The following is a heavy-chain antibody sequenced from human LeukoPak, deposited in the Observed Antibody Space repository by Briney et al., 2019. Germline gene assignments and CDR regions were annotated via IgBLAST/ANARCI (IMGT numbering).Heavy chain of an antibody. CDR2: INSDGSSI. J-gene: IGHJ4*02. D-gene: IGHD3-22*01. CDR3: ARGGPDSSDYSSLFDY. Sequence: GGSLRLSCAASGFTFSNYWMSWVRQSPGKGLVWVSRINSDGSSIHYAHSVKGRFTISRDNAKNTLHLQMTSLRAEDTAVYHCARGGPDSSDYSSLFDYWGRGILVTVSS. CDR1: GFTFSNYW. V-gene: IGHV3-74*01.